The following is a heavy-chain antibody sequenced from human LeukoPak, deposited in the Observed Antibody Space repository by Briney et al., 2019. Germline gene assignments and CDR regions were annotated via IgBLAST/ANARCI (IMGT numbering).Heavy chain of an antibody. Sequence: SETLSLTCAVSGGSISRSNWWSWVRQPPGKGLEWIGEIYHSGSTKYNPSLKSRVTISMDTSKNQFSLKLSSVTAADTAVYFCARGLGYCTNGVCYRRRIFGFDPWGQGTLVTVSS. CDR1: GGSISRSNW. CDR2: IYHSGST. J-gene: IGHJ5*02. V-gene: IGHV4-4*02. CDR3: ARGLGYCTNGVCYRRRIFGFDP. D-gene: IGHD2-8*01.